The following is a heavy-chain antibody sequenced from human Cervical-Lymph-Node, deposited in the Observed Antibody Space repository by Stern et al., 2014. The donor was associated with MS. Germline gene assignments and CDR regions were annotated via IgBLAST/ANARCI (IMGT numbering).Heavy chain of an antibody. V-gene: IGHV1-69*01. Sequence: VQLVESGAEVKKSGSSVKVSCKASGGSFSSYPITWVRQAPGQGLEWMGGLIPIFAIANYAQKFQGRVTLTADEDTHTAYMELSSLRSDDTAVYYCARSPRTFGGVAFTFDIWGQGTMVTVSS. CDR1: GGSFSSYP. CDR3: ARSPRTFGGVAFTFDI. CDR2: LIPIFAIA. D-gene: IGHD3-16*01. J-gene: IGHJ3*02.